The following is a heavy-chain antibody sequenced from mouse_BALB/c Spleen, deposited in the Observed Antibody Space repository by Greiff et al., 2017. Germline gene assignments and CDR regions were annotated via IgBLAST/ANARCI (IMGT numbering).Heavy chain of an antibody. Sequence: VQLQQSGAELVKPGASVKLSCTASGFNIKDSYMHWVKQRPEQGLEWIGRIDPANGNTKYDPKFQGKATITADTSSNTAYLQLSSLTSEDTAVYYCARDFDYGQTWFAYWGQGTLVTVSA. CDR1: GFNIKDSY. J-gene: IGHJ3*01. CDR2: IDPANGNT. CDR3: ARDFDYGQTWFAY. D-gene: IGHD1-1*01. V-gene: IGHV14-3*02.